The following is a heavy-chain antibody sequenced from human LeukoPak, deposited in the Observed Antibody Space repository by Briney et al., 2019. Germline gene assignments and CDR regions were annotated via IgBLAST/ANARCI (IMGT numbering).Heavy chain of an antibody. Sequence: GASVTVSCTASGYTFTSYGISWVRQAPGQGLEWMGWISAYNGNTNYAQKLQGRVTMTTDTSTSTAYMELRSLRSDDTAVYYCARDPYYDYVWGSYRSLYYYYGMDVWGQGTTVTVSS. D-gene: IGHD3-16*02. V-gene: IGHV1-18*01. CDR2: ISAYNGNT. CDR1: GYTFTSYG. CDR3: ARDPYYDYVWGSYRSLYYYYGMDV. J-gene: IGHJ6*02.